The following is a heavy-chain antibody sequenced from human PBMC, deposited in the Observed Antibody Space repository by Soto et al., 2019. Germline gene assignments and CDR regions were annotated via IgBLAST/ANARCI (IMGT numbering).Heavy chain of an antibody. CDR2: IKQDGSEK. J-gene: IGHJ4*02. CDR3: ARSGGTYSSGWYFDY. CDR1: GFTFSAYW. D-gene: IGHD6-19*01. Sequence: GGSLRLSCAASGFTFSAYWMSGFRQAPGKGLEWVANIKQDGSEKYYVDSVKGRFTISRDNAKNSLYLQMNSLRAEDTAVYYCARSGGTYSSGWYFDYWGQGTLVTVSS. V-gene: IGHV3-7*05.